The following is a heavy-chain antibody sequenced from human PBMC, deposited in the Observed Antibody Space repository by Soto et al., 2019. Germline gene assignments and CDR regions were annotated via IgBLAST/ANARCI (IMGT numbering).Heavy chain of an antibody. D-gene: IGHD3-3*01. CDR3: ARTIGVLNFYYHYYYMDV. J-gene: IGHJ6*03. CDR2: IYYSGST. V-gene: IGHV4-59*01. Sequence: SETLSLTCTVSGDSINDYYWSWIRQPPGKGLEWMGYIYYSGSTNYIPSLKSRVTISVDSSKNQVSLKLSSVTAADTAVYYCARTIGVLNFYYHYYYMDVWGKGTTVTVSS. CDR1: GDSINDYY.